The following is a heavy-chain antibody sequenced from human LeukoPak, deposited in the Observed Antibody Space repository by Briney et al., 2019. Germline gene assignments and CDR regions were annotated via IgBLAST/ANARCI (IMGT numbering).Heavy chain of an antibody. Sequence: GESLKISCKGSGYIFSTYWIGWVRQMPGKGLEWMGIIYPGDSDTKYSPSFQGQVTMSVDKSISTAYLQWSSLKASDTAMYFCARHVDSTGTKMDFWGQGTLVTVSS. J-gene: IGHJ4*02. CDR3: ARHVDSTGTKMDF. V-gene: IGHV5-51*01. CDR1: GYIFSTYW. CDR2: IYPGDSDT. D-gene: IGHD3-22*01.